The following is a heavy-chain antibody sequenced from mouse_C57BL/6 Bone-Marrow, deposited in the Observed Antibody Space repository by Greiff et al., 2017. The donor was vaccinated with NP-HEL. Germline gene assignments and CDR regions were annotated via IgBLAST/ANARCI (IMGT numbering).Heavy chain of an antibody. CDR1: GYTFTNYW. Sequence: QVQLQQSGAELVRPGTSVKMSCKASGYTFTNYWMGWVKQRPGHGLEWIGDIYPGGGYTNYNEKFKGKATLTVDKSSSTAYMQISSLTSKDSAIYYYATSYGNYGAWFAYWGQGTLVTVSA. CDR3: ATSYGNYGAWFAY. D-gene: IGHD2-10*01. CDR2: IYPGGGYT. V-gene: IGHV1-63*01. J-gene: IGHJ3*01.